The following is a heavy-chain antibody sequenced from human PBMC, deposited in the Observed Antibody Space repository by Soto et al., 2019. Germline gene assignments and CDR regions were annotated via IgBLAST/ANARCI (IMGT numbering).Heavy chain of an antibody. Sequence: ASVKVSCKASGYTFTSYAMHWVRQAPGQRLEWMGWINAGNGNTKYSQKFQGRVTITRDTSASTAYMELSSLRSEDTAVYYCARERYDFWSGDSGNYGMDVWGQGTTVTVSS. V-gene: IGHV1-3*01. J-gene: IGHJ6*02. D-gene: IGHD3-3*01. CDR2: INAGNGNT. CDR1: GYTFTSYA. CDR3: ARERYDFWSGDSGNYGMDV.